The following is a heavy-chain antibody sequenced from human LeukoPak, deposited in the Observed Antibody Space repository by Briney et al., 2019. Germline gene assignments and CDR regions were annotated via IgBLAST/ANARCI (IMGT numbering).Heavy chain of an antibody. D-gene: IGHD3-10*01. J-gene: IGHJ6*02. CDR2: IYYSGST. V-gene: IGHV4-59*01. CDR1: GGSISSYY. CDR3: ARDTMVRGVIDYYYYGMDV. Sequence: SETLSLTCTVSGGSISSYYWSWIRQPPGKGLEWIGYIYYSGSTNYNPSLKSRVTISVGTSKNQFSLKLSSVTAADTAVYYCARDTMVRGVIDYYYYGMDVWGQGTTVTVS.